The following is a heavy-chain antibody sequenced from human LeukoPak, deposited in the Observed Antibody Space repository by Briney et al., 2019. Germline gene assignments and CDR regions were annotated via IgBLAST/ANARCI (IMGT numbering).Heavy chain of an antibody. V-gene: IGHV1-18*01. CDR2: ISAYNGNT. D-gene: IGHD2-2*01. CDR3: ARVGIVVVPAAIGDYYGMDV. Sequence: EASVKVSCKASGYTFTSYGIRWVRQAPGQGLEWMGWISAYNGNTNDAQKLQGRVTMTTDTSTSTAYMELRSLRSDDTAVYYCARVGIVVVPAAIGDYYGMDVWGQGTTVTVSS. CDR1: GYTFTSYG. J-gene: IGHJ6*02.